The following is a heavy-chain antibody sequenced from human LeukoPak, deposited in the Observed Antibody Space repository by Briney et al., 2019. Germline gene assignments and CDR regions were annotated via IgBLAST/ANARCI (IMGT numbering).Heavy chain of an antibody. D-gene: IGHD6-13*01. CDR3: ARGESSRWSSPVSTTHFYSTMDV. CDR1: GGTFSSYA. Sequence: GASVKVSCKASGGTFSSYAISWVRQAPGQGLEWMGGIIPIFGTANFAQKFQGRVTITADESTSTAYMELSSLRSVDTAVYYCARGESSRWSSPVSTTHFYSTMDVWGQGTTVTVSS. CDR2: IIPIFGTA. J-gene: IGHJ6*02. V-gene: IGHV1-69*13.